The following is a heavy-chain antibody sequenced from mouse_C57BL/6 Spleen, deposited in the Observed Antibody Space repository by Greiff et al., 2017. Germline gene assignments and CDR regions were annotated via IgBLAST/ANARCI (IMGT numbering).Heavy chain of an antibody. D-gene: IGHD3-2*02. Sequence: QVQLKQPGAELVMPGASVKLSCKASGYTFTSYWMHWVKQRPGQGLEWIGEIDPSDSYTNYNQKFKGKSTLTVDKSSSTAYMQLSSLTSEDSAVYYCARSGSSGYIDYWGQGTTLTVSS. J-gene: IGHJ2*01. CDR1: GYTFTSYW. CDR2: IDPSDSYT. V-gene: IGHV1-69*01. CDR3: ARSGSSGYIDY.